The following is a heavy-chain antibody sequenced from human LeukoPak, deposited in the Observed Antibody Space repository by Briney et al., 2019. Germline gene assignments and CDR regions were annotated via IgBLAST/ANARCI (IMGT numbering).Heavy chain of an antibody. CDR2: IYTSGST. Sequence: SETLSLTCTVSGGSISSGSYYWSWIRQPAGKGLEWIGRIYTSGSTNYNPSLKSRVTISVDTSKNQFSLKLSSVTAADTAVYYCARDLGYWGQGTLVTVSS. J-gene: IGHJ4*02. CDR3: ARDLGY. V-gene: IGHV4-61*02. D-gene: IGHD3-16*01. CDR1: GGSISSGSYY.